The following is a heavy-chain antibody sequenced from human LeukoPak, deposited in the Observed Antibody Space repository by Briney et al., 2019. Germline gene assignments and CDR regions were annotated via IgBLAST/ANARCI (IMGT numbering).Heavy chain of an antibody. CDR3: AKEGGMILRFDY. J-gene: IGHJ4*02. D-gene: IGHD3-16*01. CDR1: GYTFTSYY. CDR2: INPSGGST. Sequence: ASVKVSCKASGYTFTSYYMHWVRQAPGQGLEWMGIINPSGGSTSYAQKFQGRVTMTRDTSTSTVYMELSSLRAGDTAVYYCAKEGGMILRFDYWGQGTLVTVSS. V-gene: IGHV1-46*01.